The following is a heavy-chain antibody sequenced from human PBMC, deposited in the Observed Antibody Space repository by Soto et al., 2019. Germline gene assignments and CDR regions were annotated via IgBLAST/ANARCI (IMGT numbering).Heavy chain of an antibody. CDR1: GYTFTTYA. D-gene: IGHD6-6*01. V-gene: IGHV1-18*01. Sequence: QVQLVQSGAEVKKPGASVKLSCKASGYTFTTYAISWVRQAPGQGLEWMGWLRTYDGHTDYAQNLQGRVTMTTDKSTNTAYMELRSLRSDDTAVYYCARDRLHTSSSITFDYWGQGALVTVSS. CDR3: ARDRLHTSSSITFDY. CDR2: LRTYDGHT. J-gene: IGHJ4*02.